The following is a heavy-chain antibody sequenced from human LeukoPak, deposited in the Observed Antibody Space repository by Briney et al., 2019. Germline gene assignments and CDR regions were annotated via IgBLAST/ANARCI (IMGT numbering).Heavy chain of an antibody. CDR2: IKQDGSEK. D-gene: IGHD2-2*01. J-gene: IGHJ6*03. CDR1: GLTFSSYW. CDR3: ARVGSTKVYYYYYMDV. V-gene: IGHV3-7*01. Sequence: GGSLRLSCAASGLTFSSYWMSWVRQAPGKGLEWVANIKQDGSEKYYVDSVKGRFTISRDNAKNSLYLQMNSLRAEDTAVYYCARVGSTKVYYYYYMDVWGKGTTVTVSS.